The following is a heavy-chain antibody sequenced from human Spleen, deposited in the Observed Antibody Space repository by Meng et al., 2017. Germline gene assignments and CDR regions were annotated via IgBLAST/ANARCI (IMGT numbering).Heavy chain of an antibody. CDR3: ASWIYSCGWQ. CDR1: GGSISSIDW. V-gene: IGHV4/OR15-8*02. Sequence: QVPVSESGPGLVKPSGTLSLTCFGSGGSISSIDWWSWVRQPPGKGLEWIGEIYHGGDTNYNPSLKSRVTIAIDRSKNQFSLKLSSVTAADTAVYYCASWIYSCGWQWGQGTLVTVSS. D-gene: IGHD6-19*01. CDR2: IYHGGDT. J-gene: IGHJ4*02.